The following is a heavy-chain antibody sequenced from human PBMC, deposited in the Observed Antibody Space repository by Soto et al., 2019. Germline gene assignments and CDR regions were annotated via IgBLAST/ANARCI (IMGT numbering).Heavy chain of an antibody. Sequence: QVVESGGGLVPPGGSLILSCAASGFPFTNYWMNWVRQTPGKGLMWVSRISPDGSDVGYADSVEGRFTVSRDNAKNTLYLQMHSLRAEDTAMYYCACWGHIVPVAPSDFDRWGQGTLVTVSS. CDR2: ISPDGSDV. CDR1: GFPFTNYW. D-gene: IGHD2-8*02. CDR3: ACWGHIVPVAPSDFDR. J-gene: IGHJ4*02. V-gene: IGHV3-74*01.